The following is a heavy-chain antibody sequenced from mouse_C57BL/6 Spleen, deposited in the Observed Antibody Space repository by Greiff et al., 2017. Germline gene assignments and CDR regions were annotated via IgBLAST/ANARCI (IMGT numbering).Heavy chain of an antibody. CDR2: IDPETGGT. V-gene: IGHV1-15*01. J-gene: IGHJ3*01. CDR1: GYTFTDYE. Sequence: QVHVKQSGAELVRPGASVTLSCKASGYTFTDYEMHWVQQTPVHGLEWIGAIDPETGGTASNQQFKGKAILTADKSSSTAYMELRSLTSEDSAVYYVYSNSWFAYWGQGTLVTVSA. CDR3: YSNSWFAY. D-gene: IGHD2-5*01.